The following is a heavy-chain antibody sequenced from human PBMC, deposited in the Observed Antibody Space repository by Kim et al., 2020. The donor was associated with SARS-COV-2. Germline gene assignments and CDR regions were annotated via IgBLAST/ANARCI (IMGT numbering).Heavy chain of an antibody. J-gene: IGHJ3*02. CDR3: AIDHFWGVERGTDGFDI. CDR1: GFTFSNYA. Sequence: GGSLRLSCAASGFTFSNYAMRWVRQAPGKGLEWVSAISSSAISTHYADSVKGRFTISRDNSGNTLFLQMISLRVDDTALYYCAIDHFWGVERGTDGFDIWGRGTLVTVSS. V-gene: IGHV3-23*01. CDR2: ISSSAIST. D-gene: IGHD3-3*02.